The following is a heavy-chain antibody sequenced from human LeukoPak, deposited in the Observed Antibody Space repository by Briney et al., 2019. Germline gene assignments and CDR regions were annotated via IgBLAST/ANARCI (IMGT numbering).Heavy chain of an antibody. CDR2: IRQDGSEE. CDR1: GFTFNTYW. Sequence: PGGSLRLSCAASGFTFNTYWMTWVRQAPGKGLEWVANIRQDGSEEYYVDFVKGRFTISRDNAESSLYLQMNSLRAEDTAVYYCARDKYNYAYWGQGTLVTVSS. CDR3: ARDKYNYAY. V-gene: IGHV3-7*01. D-gene: IGHD1-1*01. J-gene: IGHJ4*02.